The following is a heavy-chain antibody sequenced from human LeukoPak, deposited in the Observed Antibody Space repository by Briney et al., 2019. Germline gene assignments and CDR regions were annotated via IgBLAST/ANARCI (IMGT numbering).Heavy chain of an antibody. J-gene: IGHJ4*02. V-gene: IGHV5-51*01. Sequence: GDSLKISCRASGYTFAGSWIGWVRQMSGRGLEWVGIIYPGDSETRYGPSFQGHVTISTDKTISTAYLQWSSLKASDTAMYYCARLSNYEIDYWGQGTLVTVSS. CDR2: IYPGDSET. CDR3: ARLSNYEIDY. D-gene: IGHD4-11*01. CDR1: GYTFAGSW.